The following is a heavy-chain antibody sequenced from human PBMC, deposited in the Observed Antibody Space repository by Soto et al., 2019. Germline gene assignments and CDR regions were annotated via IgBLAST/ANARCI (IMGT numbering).Heavy chain of an antibody. V-gene: IGHV1-2*02. CDR1: GCTFTGYY. CDR2: INPNSGGT. D-gene: IGHD3-22*01. CDR3: ARDYYDSSGYYYYYYGMDV. J-gene: IGHJ6*02. Sequence: ASVKVSCKASGCTFTGYYMHRVRQAPGQGLEWMGWINPNSGGTNYAQKFQGRVTMTRDTSISTAYMELSRLRSDDTAVYYCARDYYDSSGYYYYYYGMDVWGQGTTVTVSS.